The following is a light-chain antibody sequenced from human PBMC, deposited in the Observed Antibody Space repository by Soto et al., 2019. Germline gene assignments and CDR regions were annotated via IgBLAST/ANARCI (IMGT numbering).Light chain of an antibody. CDR2: EVS. V-gene: IGLV2-14*01. J-gene: IGLJ2*01. CDR1: SSDVGSYNY. Sequence: SALTQPASVSGSPGQSITISCTGTSSDVGSYNYVSWYQQHPGKAPKLMIYEVSNRPSGVSNRFSGSKSGNSASLTISGLQAEDAADYYCSSYTSSSTLLFGGGTKLTVL. CDR3: SSYTSSSTLL.